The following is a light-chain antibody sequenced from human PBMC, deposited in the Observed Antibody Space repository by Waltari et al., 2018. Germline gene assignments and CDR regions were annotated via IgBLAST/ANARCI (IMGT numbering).Light chain of an antibody. V-gene: IGKV2-28*01. CDR1: QSLLYANAYNY. CDR2: MAS. Sequence: DIVMTQSPLSLSVTPGEPASISCRSSQSLLYANAYNYVDWYLQKPGQSPQLLIYMASNRASGVPDRFSGSGSGTDFTLKISRVEAEDVGIYYCMQVLQTPMYTFGQGTKLEIK. CDR3: MQVLQTPMYT. J-gene: IGKJ2*01.